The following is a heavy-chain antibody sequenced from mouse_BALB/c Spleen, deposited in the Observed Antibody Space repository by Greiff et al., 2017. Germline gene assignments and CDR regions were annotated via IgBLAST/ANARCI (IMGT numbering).Heavy chain of an antibody. J-gene: IGHJ3*01. Sequence: EVHLVESGGGLVQPGGSLKLSCAASGFTFSSYGMSWVRQTPDKRLELVATINSNGGSTYYPDSVKGRFTISRDNAKNTLYLQMSSLKSEDTAMYYGAITGRTWFAYWGQGTLVTVSA. V-gene: IGHV5-6-3*01. CDR2: INSNGGST. CDR3: AITGRTWFAY. CDR1: GFTFSSYG. D-gene: IGHD4-1*01.